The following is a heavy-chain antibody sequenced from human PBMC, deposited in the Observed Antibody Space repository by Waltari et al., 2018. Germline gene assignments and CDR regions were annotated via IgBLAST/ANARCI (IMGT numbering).Heavy chain of an antibody. Sequence: EVELVQSGGGLVQPGGSLRLSCAASGFTFSRFWMQWVRQVPGKGLVWVSRISNDGRTTDYTDAVNGRFTISRDNAKDTLYLQMNSLRAEDTAVYYCARDSSHLPAAFDNWGQGTLVTVSS. D-gene: IGHD2-2*01. CDR3: ARDSSHLPAAFDN. CDR1: GFTFSRFW. J-gene: IGHJ4*02. V-gene: IGHV3-74*01. CDR2: ISNDGRTT.